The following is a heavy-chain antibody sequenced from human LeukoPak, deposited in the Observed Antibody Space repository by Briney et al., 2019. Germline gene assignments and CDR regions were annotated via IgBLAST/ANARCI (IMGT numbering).Heavy chain of an antibody. Sequence: PSQTLSLTCTVSGGSISSGSYYWSWIRQPAGKGLEWIGRIYTSGSTNYNPSLKSRVTISVDTSKNQFSLKLSSVTAADTAVYYCARVGRVYSSSMWGQGTMVTVSS. CDR3: ARVGRVYSSSM. V-gene: IGHV4-61*02. D-gene: IGHD6-6*01. J-gene: IGHJ3*02. CDR1: GGSISSGSYY. CDR2: IYTSGST.